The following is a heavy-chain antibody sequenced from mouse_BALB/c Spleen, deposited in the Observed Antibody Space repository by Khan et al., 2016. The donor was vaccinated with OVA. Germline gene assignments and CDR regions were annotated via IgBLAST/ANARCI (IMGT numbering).Heavy chain of an antibody. CDR2: IYPGTDNT. CDR1: GYIFTSYW. CDR3: AREEALYYFDY. V-gene: IGHV1S132*01. J-gene: IGHJ2*01. D-gene: IGHD1-1*01. Sequence: QVQLQQSGAELVRPGASVKLSCKTSGYIFTSYWIHWVKQRSGQGLEWIARIYPGTDNTYFNEKLKDKARLTADKSSSTAYMHLSSLKSEDSAVYFCAREEALYYFDYWGQGTTLTVSS.